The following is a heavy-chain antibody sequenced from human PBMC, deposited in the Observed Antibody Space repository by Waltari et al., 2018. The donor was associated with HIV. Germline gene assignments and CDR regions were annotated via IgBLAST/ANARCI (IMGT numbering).Heavy chain of an antibody. CDR2: ICPRDSDT. J-gene: IGHJ5*02. CDR3: ARHFRYSSSSDWFDP. CDR1: GYSFTTYW. D-gene: IGHD6-6*01. Sequence: EVQLVQSGAEVKTPGASLKISCKGSGYSFTTYWIGWVCQMPGKGLEWMGIICPRDSDTRYSPSFQGQVTIAADKSISTAYLQWSSLKASDTAMYYCARHFRYSSSSDWFDPWGQGTLVTVSS. V-gene: IGHV5-51*01.